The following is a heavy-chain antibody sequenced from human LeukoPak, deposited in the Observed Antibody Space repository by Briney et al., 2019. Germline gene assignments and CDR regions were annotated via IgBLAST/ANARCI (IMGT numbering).Heavy chain of an antibody. D-gene: IGHD3-10*01. J-gene: IGHJ4*02. V-gene: IGHV4-34*01. CDR3: ARGLGLITMVRGLEKDY. Sequence: PSETLSLTCAVYGGSFSGYYWSWIRQPPGKGLEGIGEINHSGSTNYNPSLKSRGTISVDTSKNQFSLKLSSVTAADTAVYYCARGLGLITMVRGLEKDYWGQGTLVTVSS. CDR1: GGSFSGYY. CDR2: INHSGST.